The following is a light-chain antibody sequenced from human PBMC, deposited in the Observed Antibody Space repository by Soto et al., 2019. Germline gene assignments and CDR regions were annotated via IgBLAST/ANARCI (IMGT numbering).Light chain of an antibody. V-gene: IGLV1-40*01. CDR3: QSYDSSLSGPFYV. CDR2: GNS. Sequence: QSALTQPPSVSGAPGQRVTISCTGSSSNIGAGHDVHWYQQLPGTAPKLLIYGNSNRPSGVPDRFSGSKSGTSASLAITGLQAEDEADYYCQSYDSSLSGPFYVFGTGTKVTVL. CDR1: SSNIGAGHD. J-gene: IGLJ1*01.